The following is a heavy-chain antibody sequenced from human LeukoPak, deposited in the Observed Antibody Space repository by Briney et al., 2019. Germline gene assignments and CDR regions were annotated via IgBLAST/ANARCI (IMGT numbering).Heavy chain of an antibody. V-gene: IGHV4-39*07. CDR2: IYYSGST. J-gene: IGHJ4*02. D-gene: IGHD5-18*01. CDR3: ARADSRGYSYGYFDY. CDR1: GGSISSHY. Sequence: SETLSLTCTVSGGSISSHYWSWIRQPPGKGLEWIGSIYYSGSTYYNPSLKSRVTISVDTSKNQFSLKLSSVTAADTAVYYCARADSRGYSYGYFDYWGQGTLVTVSS.